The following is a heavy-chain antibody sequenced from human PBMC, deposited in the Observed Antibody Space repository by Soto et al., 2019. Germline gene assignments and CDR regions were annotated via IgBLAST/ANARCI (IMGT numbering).Heavy chain of an antibody. Sequence: QVQLVQSGAEEKKPGASVKVSCMASGYTFTSYAMHWVRQAPGQRLEWMGWINAGNGNTKYSQKFQGRVTITMDTSASTAYMELSSLRSEDTAVYYCARDRQQLNWFDPWGQGTLVTVSS. CDR3: ARDRQQLNWFDP. V-gene: IGHV1-3*05. D-gene: IGHD6-13*01. CDR1: GYTFTSYA. CDR2: INAGNGNT. J-gene: IGHJ5*02.